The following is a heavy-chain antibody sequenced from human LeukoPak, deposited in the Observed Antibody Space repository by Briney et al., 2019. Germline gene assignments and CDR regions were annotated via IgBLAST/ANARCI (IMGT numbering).Heavy chain of an antibody. Sequence: SGGSLRLSCAASGFTFSSYGMHWVRQAPGKGLEWVAVISYDGSNKYYADSVKGRFTISRDNSKNTLYLQMNSLRAEDTAVYYCAKDRMRDHRPNKIAAAGTKVGDYWGQGTLVTVSS. D-gene: IGHD6-13*01. CDR2: ISYDGSNK. CDR1: GFTFSSYG. V-gene: IGHV3-30*18. J-gene: IGHJ4*02. CDR3: AKDRMRDHRPNKIAAAGTKVGDY.